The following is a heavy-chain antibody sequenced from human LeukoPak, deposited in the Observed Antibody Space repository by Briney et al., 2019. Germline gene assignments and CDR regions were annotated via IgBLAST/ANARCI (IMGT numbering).Heavy chain of an antibody. J-gene: IGHJ4*02. V-gene: IGHV4-31*03. CDR2: FYYSGST. D-gene: IGHD6-19*01. CDR1: GGSISSGGYY. Sequence: SETLSLTCTVSGGSISSGGYYWSWIRQHPGKGLEWIGYFYYSGSTYSNPAHRRRVTISVDTSKNLFSLKLSSVTAADTAVYYGASVSIAVAGTRDYWGQGTLVTVSS. CDR3: ASVSIAVAGTRDY.